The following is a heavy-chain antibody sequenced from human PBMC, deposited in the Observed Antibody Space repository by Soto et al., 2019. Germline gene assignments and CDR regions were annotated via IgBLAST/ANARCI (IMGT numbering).Heavy chain of an antibody. D-gene: IGHD2-21*01. CDR3: ARCCDGKCLDH. V-gene: IGHV4-59*11. J-gene: IGHJ4*02. CDR1: GGSITDRY. CDR2: ISYTGKT. Sequence: PSETLSLTCTVSGGSITDRYWSWIRQPPGGGLEWIGYISYTGKTNCNPSLKSRVTISVDTSMNHFSLQLYSVTAADTAVYYCARCCDGKCLDHWGQGTLVTVSS.